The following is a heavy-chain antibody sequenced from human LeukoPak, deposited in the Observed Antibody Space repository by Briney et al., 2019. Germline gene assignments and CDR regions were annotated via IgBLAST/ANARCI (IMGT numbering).Heavy chain of an antibody. V-gene: IGHV1-69*13. Sequence: SSVRVSCKASGATFSSYAISLVRQAPGQGLEWMGGIIPIFGTANYAQKFQGRVTITADESTSTAYMELSSLRSEDTAVYYCARVPTVTIYYYYYYMDVWGKGNTVTVSS. CDR2: IIPIFGTA. CDR1: GATFSSYA. D-gene: IGHD4-11*01. J-gene: IGHJ6*03. CDR3: ARVPTVTIYYYYYYMDV.